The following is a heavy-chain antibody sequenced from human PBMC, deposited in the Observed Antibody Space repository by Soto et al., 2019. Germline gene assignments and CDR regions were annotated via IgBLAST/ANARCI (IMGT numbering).Heavy chain of an antibody. D-gene: IGHD2-15*01. Sequence: LSLTCTVSGGSISSSSYYWGWIRHPPGKGLEWIGSIYYSGSTYYNPSLKSRVTISVDTSKNQFSLKLSSVTAADTAVYYCARHTPAISISDHWGQGTLVTVSS. CDR2: IYYSGST. J-gene: IGHJ4*02. CDR1: GGSISSSSYY. CDR3: ARHTPAISISDH. V-gene: IGHV4-39*01.